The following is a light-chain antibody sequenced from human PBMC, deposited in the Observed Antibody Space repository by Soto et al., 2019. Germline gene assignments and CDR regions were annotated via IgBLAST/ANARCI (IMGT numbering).Light chain of an antibody. J-gene: IGKJ1*01. CDR1: RYSDNYY. Sequence: EIVLTQSPGTLSLSPGERATLSCRASRYSDNYYLAWYQQKPGQAPRLLIFGASTRATGVPDRFSGSGSGTDFTLTISRLEPEDFALYYCQHFTSSRWTFGQGTKVESK. V-gene: IGKV3-20*01. CDR2: GAS. CDR3: QHFTSSRWT.